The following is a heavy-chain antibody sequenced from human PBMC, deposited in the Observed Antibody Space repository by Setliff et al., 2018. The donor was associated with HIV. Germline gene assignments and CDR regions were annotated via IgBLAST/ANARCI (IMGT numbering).Heavy chain of an antibody. J-gene: IGHJ5*02. D-gene: IGHD1-26*01. CDR3: ARARLQGIVTAVGPRDNCLDP. CDR1: GYSFINYG. CDR2: ISAYTGHT. V-gene: IGHV1-18*01. Sequence: ASVKVSCKASGYSFINYGISWVRQAPGQGPEWMGWISAYTGHTDYAPRLLGRVTMTTDTSTSTAYMQLRSLTSDDTAVYYCARARLQGIVTAVGPRDNCLDPWGQGTRVTVSS.